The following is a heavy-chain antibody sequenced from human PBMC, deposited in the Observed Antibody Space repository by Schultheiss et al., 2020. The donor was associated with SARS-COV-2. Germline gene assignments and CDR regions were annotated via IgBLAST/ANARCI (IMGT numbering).Heavy chain of an antibody. D-gene: IGHD5-18*01. V-gene: IGHV1-69*13. J-gene: IGHJ4*02. CDR2: IIPVFGTT. CDR1: GGTFSSYG. CDR3: ARDSGGDEWDTGDFDY. Sequence: SVKVSCKASGGTFSSYGISWVRQAPGQGLEWMGGIIPVFGTTNYAPKFQGRVTITADESTSTAYMELSSLRSEDTAVYYCARDSGGDEWDTGDFDYWGQGTLVTVSS.